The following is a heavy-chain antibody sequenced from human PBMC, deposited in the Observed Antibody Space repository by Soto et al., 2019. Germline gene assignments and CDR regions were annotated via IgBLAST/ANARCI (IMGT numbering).Heavy chain of an antibody. V-gene: IGHV1-46*01. CDR3: ARVSTGRGMDV. Sequence: ASVKVSCKASGYTFTGYYMHWVRQAPGQGLEWMGIINPSGGSTSYAQKFQGRVTMTRDTSTSTVYMELSSLRSEDTAVYYCARVSTGRGMDVWGQGIMVTVSS. CDR1: GYTFTGYY. D-gene: IGHD1-1*01. CDR2: INPSGGST. J-gene: IGHJ6*02.